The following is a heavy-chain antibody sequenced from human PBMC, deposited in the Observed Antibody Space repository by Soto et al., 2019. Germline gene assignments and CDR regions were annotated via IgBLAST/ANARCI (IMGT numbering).Heavy chain of an antibody. CDR3: VKDESINWYSGHFRH. CDR2: INWNSGSI. D-gene: IGHD6-13*01. V-gene: IGHV3-9*01. J-gene: IGHJ1*01. CDR1: GFTFDDYA. Sequence: GGSLRLSCAASGFTFDDYAMHWVRQVPGKGLEWVSGINWNSGSIGYADSVKGRFAISRDNAKNSLHLQMSSLRAEDTAFYYCVKDESINWYSGHFRHWGQGTLVTVSS.